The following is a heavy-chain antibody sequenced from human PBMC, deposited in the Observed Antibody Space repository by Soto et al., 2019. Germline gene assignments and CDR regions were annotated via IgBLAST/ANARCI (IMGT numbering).Heavy chain of an antibody. CDR2: ISSSSSYI. CDR1: GFTFSTYG. D-gene: IGHD3-3*01. CDR3: ARDFQPRLEWLQNNRFDP. V-gene: IGHV3-21*01. J-gene: IGHJ5*02. Sequence: EVQLVESGGGLVKPGGSLRLSCAASGFTFSTYGMNWVRQAPGKGLDWVSSISSSSSYIYYADSVKGRFTTSRDNAKNSLYLQMNSLRAEDTAVYYCARDFQPRLEWLQNNRFDPWGQGTLVTVSS.